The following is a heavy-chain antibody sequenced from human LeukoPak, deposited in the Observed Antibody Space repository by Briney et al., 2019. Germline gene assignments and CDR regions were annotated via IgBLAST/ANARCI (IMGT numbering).Heavy chain of an antibody. CDR1: GFTFSSYW. V-gene: IGHV3-7*01. Sequence: PGGSLRLSCAASGFTFSSYWMSWVRQAPGKGLEWVANIKQDGSEKYYVDSVKGRFTISRDNAKNSLYLQMNSLRAEDTAVYYCARAPYSDDYGAHPIDYWGQGTLVTVSS. CDR2: IKQDGSEK. CDR3: ARAPYSDDYGAHPIDY. J-gene: IGHJ4*02. D-gene: IGHD4-17*01.